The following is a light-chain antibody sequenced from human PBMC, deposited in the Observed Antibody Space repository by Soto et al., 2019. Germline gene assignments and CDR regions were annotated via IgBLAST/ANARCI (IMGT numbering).Light chain of an antibody. V-gene: IGLV2-8*01. CDR3: SPYAGSNNVV. CDR1: SSDVGGSNY. Sequence: QSALTQPPSASGSPGQSVTISCTGTSSDVGGSNYVSWYQQHPGKAPKLMIYEVSKRPSGVPDRFSGCKSGNTAALTVSGLQAEDEADYYCSPYAGSNNVVFGGGTQLTVL. CDR2: EVS. J-gene: IGLJ2*01.